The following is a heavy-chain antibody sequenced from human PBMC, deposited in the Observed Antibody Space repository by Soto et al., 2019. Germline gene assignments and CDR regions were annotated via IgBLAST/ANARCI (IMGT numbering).Heavy chain of an antibody. J-gene: IGHJ3*01. V-gene: IGHV4-34*01. CDR3: ARGGSSDWQVAFDF. D-gene: IGHD6-19*01. Sequence: QLHQQQWGAGLLKPSETLSLTCAVYGGSFSGYFWNWMRQAPGQGLEWIGKVNHNGRNNYNPSLKSRVTISLDMSKNQISLKLTSVTAADTAVYYCARGGSSDWQVAFDFWGQGTMVTVSS. CDR2: VNHNGRN. CDR1: GGSFSGYF.